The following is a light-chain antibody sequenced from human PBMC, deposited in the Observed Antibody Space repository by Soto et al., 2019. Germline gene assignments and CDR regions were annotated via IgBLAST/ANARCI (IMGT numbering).Light chain of an antibody. Sequence: DIQMTQSTASLSASVGDRVTITCRASQSISSYLNWYQQKPGKAPKLLIYAASSLQSGVPSRFSGSGSGTDFTLTISSLHPEDFATYFCQQSYTILVTFGQGTRLEIK. CDR2: AAS. J-gene: IGKJ5*01. CDR3: QQSYTILVT. V-gene: IGKV1-39*01. CDR1: QSISSY.